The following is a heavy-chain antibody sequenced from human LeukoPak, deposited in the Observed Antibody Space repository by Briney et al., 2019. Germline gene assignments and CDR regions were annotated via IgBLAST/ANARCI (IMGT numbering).Heavy chain of an antibody. CDR1: GGSISSSSYY. V-gene: IGHV4-39*07. CDR2: IYYSGST. D-gene: IGHD3-10*01. J-gene: IGHJ3*02. CDR3: ARGMVRTLPTAFDI. Sequence: SETLSLTCTVSGGSISSSSYYWGWIRQPPGKGLEWIGSIYYSGSTYYNPSLKSRVTISVDTSKNQFSLKLSSVTAADTAVYYCARGMVRTLPTAFDIWGQGTMVTVSS.